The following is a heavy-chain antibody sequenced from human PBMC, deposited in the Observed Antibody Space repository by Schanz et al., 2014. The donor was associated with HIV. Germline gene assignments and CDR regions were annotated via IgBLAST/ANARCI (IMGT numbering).Heavy chain of an antibody. CDR2: ISSGSSYI. V-gene: IGHV3-21*04. D-gene: IGHD4-4*01. CDR1: GFTFSSYS. J-gene: IGHJ4*02. Sequence: EVQLVESGGGLVKPGGSLRLSCAASGFTFSSYSMNWVRQAPGKGLQWVSSISSGSSYIYYADSVKGRFTISRDNPKNTLYLQMNRLRAEDTALYFCANDPELTTITGYFDSWGQGTLVTVSS. CDR3: ANDPELTTITGYFDS.